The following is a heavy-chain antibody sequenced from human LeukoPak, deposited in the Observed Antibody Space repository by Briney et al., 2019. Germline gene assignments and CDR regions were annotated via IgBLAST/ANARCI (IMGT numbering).Heavy chain of an antibody. CDR3: TRRGSGYDHWHFDY. Sequence: GESLKISCKGLGYSFSIYWIAWVRQMPGKGLEWMGIIYGGDSDDRYSPSFQGQVTISADKSMNTAYLQWSSLKASGTAMYYCTRRGSGYDHWHFDYWGQGTLVTVSS. CDR1: GYSFSIYW. J-gene: IGHJ4*02. CDR2: IYGGDSDD. V-gene: IGHV5-51*01. D-gene: IGHD5-12*01.